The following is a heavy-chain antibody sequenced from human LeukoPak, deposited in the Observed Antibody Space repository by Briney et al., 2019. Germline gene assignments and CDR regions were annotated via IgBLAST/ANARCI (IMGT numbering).Heavy chain of an antibody. V-gene: IGHV1-46*01. D-gene: IGHD6-19*01. CDR1: GYTFTGYY. J-gene: IGHJ4*02. CDR3: ATLPNTELGTEYTSAVAGDY. Sequence: ASVKVSCKASGYTFTGYYMHWVRQAPGQGLEWMGIINPSGGSTSYAQKFQGRVTMTRDTSTSTVYMELSSLRSEDTAVYYCATLPNTELGTEYTSAVAGDYWGQGTLVTVSS. CDR2: INPSGGST.